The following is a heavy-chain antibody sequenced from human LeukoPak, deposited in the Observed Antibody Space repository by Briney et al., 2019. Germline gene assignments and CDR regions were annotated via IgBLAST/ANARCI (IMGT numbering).Heavy chain of an antibody. D-gene: IGHD3-10*01. CDR1: GGTFSSYA. CDR3: AREKRGGSGSLVWFDP. J-gene: IGHJ5*02. Sequence: SVRVSCKASGGTFSSYAISWVRQAPGQGLEWRGGIIPIFGTANYAQKFQGRVTITADESTSTAYMELSSLRSEDTAVYYCAREKRGGSGSLVWFDPWGQGTLVTVSS. V-gene: IGHV1-69*01. CDR2: IIPIFGTA.